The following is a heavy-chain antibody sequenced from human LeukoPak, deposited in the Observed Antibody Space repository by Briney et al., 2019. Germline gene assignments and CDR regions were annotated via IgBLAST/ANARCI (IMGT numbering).Heavy chain of an antibody. CDR1: GGSISSGGYY. CDR2: IYYSGST. V-gene: IGHV4-31*03. CDR3: ARSKYQLLSQYNWFDP. D-gene: IGHD2-2*01. J-gene: IGHJ5*02. Sequence: SETLSLTCTVSGGSISSGGYYWSWIRQHPGKGLEWIGYIYYSGSTYYNPSLKSRVTISVDTSENQFSLKLSSVTAADTAVYYCARSKYQLLSQYNWFDPWGQGTLVTVSS.